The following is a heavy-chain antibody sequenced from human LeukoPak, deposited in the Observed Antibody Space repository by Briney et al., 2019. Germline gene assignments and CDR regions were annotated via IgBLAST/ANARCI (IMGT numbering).Heavy chain of an antibody. J-gene: IGHJ4*02. CDR2: IAYDGSRA. CDR3: TRYNNDHFDY. V-gene: IGHV3-30*03. CDR1: GFTFGGYG. D-gene: IGHD1-14*01. Sequence: GRSLRLSCAGSGFTFGGYGMHWFRQTPGKGLEWVAVIAYDGSRAFYADSVKGRFTISRDNSKNTMSVQMDDLRAEDTVVYYCTRYNNDHFDYWGQGTLVTVSS.